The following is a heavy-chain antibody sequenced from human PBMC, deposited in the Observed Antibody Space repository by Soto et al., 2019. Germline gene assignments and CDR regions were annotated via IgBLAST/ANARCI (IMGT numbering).Heavy chain of an antibody. Sequence: SVKVSCKASGGTFSSYAVSWVRQAPGQRLEWMGGIIPIFGTANYAQKFQGRVTITADESTSTAYMELSSLRSEDTAVYYCAREGYSYGWFDYWGQGTLVTVSS. V-gene: IGHV1-69*13. CDR3: AREGYSYGWFDY. D-gene: IGHD5-18*01. CDR1: GGTFSSYA. J-gene: IGHJ4*02. CDR2: IIPIFGTA.